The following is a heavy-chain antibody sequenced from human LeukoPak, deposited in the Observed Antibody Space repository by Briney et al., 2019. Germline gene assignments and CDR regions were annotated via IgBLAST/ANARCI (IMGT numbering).Heavy chain of an antibody. J-gene: IGHJ4*02. CDR3: ARGTLRYFDF. V-gene: IGHV1-46*01. Sequence: GASVKVSCKASGYTLTIYYMHWVRQAPGQGPEWMGVINPSGGSTTSYAQKIQGRVTMTRDTSMDTVTMELSSLRSADTAVYYCARGTLRYFDFWGQGDLVTVSS. D-gene: IGHD3-9*01. CDR2: INPSGGSTT. CDR1: GYTLTIYY.